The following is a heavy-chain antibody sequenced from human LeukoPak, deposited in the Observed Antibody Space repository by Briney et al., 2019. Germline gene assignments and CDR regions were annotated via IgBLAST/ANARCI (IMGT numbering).Heavy chain of an antibody. D-gene: IGHD2-15*01. J-gene: IGHJ4*02. V-gene: IGHV3-23*01. CDR3: ARQLGYCSDGSCYFDY. Sequence: PGGSLRLSCAASGFTFSNYAMSWVRQAPGRGLEWVAAISGSGGRTYYADSVKGRFTISRDNSKNTLHLQMNSLRAEDTAVYHCARQLGYCSDGSCYFDYWGQGTLVTVSS. CDR1: GFTFSNYA. CDR2: ISGSGGRT.